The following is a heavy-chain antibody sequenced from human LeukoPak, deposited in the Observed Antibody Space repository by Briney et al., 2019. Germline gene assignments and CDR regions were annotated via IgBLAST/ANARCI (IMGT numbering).Heavy chain of an antibody. D-gene: IGHD3-22*01. J-gene: IGHJ5*02. CDR3: ARARDSSGYYLSNWFDP. CDR1: GGSISSSSYY. CDR2: IYYSGST. V-gene: IGHV4-39*07. Sequence: KPSETLSLTCTVSGGSISSSSYYWGWIRQPPGKGLEWIGSIYYSGSTYYNPSLKSRVTISVDTSKNQFSLKLSSVTAADTAVYYCARARDSSGYYLSNWFDPWGQGTLVTVSS.